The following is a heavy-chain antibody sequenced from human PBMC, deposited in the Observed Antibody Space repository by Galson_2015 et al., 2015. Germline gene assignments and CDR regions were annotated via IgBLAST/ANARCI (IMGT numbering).Heavy chain of an antibody. CDR2: ISYDGSNK. J-gene: IGHJ5*02. V-gene: IGHV3-30-3*01. CDR3: ARVGGLDCSSTSCPRVNGFLSLYGWFDP. D-gene: IGHD2-2*01. CDR1: GFTFSSYA. Sequence: SLRLSCAASGFTFSSYAMHWVRQAPGKGLEWVAVISYDGSNKYYADSVKGRFTISRDNSKNTLYLQMNSLRAEDTAVYYCARVGGLDCSSTSCPRVNGFLSLYGWFDPWGQGTLVTVSS.